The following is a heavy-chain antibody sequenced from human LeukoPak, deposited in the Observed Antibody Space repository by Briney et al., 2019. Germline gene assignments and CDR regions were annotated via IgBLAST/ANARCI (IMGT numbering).Heavy chain of an antibody. CDR3: ARGAASGSGSYYTSLDY. CDR1: GGSISSSSYY. D-gene: IGHD1-26*01. J-gene: IGHJ4*02. Sequence: KPSETLSLTCTVSGGSISSSSYYWGWIRQPPGKGLEWIGSIYYSGSTYYNPSLKSRVTISVDTSKNQFSLKLSSVTAADTAVYYCARGAASGSGSYYTSLDYWGQGALVTVSS. V-gene: IGHV4-39*01. CDR2: IYYSGST.